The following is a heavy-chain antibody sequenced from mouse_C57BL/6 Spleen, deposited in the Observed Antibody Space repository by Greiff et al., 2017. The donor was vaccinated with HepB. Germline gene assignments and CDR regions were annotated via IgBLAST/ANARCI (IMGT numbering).Heavy chain of an antibody. D-gene: IGHD1-1*01. J-gene: IGHJ4*01. Sequence: EVHLVESGGGLVKPGGSLKLSCAASGFTFSSYAMSWVRQTPEKRLEWVATISDGGSYTYYPDNVKGRFTISRDNAKNNLYLQMSHLKSEDTAMYYCARTDYYGSRGYAMDYWGQGTSVTVSS. CDR2: ISDGGSYT. V-gene: IGHV5-4*01. CDR3: ARTDYYGSRGYAMDY. CDR1: GFTFSSYA.